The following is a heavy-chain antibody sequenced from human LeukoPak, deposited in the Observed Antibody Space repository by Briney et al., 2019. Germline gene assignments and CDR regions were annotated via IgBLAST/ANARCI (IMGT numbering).Heavy chain of an antibody. J-gene: IGHJ6*02. Sequence: GGSLRLSCAASGFTFSNAWMSWVRQAPGKGLEWVSSISSSSSYIYYTDSVKGRFTISRDNAKSSLYLQMNSLRAEDTAVYYCARDRSSDGMDVWGQGTTVTVSS. CDR2: ISSSSSYI. D-gene: IGHD3-22*01. CDR3: ARDRSSDGMDV. CDR1: GFTFSNAW. V-gene: IGHV3-21*01.